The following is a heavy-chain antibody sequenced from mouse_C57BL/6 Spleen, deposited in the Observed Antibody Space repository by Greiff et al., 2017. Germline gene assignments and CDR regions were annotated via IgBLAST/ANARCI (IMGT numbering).Heavy chain of an antibody. D-gene: IGHD4-1*01. CDR2: ISDGGSYT. Sequence: EVQLVESGGGLVKPGGSLKLSCAASGFTFSSYAMSWVRQTPEQRLEWVATISDGGSYTYYPDNVKGRFTIARDNAKTNLYLQMSHLKSEDTAMYYCAREGTGFDYWGQGTTLTVSS. CDR3: AREGTGFDY. V-gene: IGHV5-4*01. J-gene: IGHJ2*01. CDR1: GFTFSSYA.